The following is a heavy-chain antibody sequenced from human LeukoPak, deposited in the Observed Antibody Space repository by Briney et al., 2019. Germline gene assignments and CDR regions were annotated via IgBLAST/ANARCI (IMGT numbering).Heavy chain of an antibody. D-gene: IGHD6-13*01. V-gene: IGHV4-39*07. CDR1: GGSISSSSYY. CDR2: IYYSGST. J-gene: IGHJ4*02. CDR3: ARVDSSSWGYFDY. Sequence: SETLSLICTVSGGSISSSSYYWGWIRQPPGKGLEWIGSIYYSGSTYYNPSLKSRVTISVDTSKNQFSLKLSSVTAADTAVYYCARVDSSSWGYFDYWGQGTLVTVSS.